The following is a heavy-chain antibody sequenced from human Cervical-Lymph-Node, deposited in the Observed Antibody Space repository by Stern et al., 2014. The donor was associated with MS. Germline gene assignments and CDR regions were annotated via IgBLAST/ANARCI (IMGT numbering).Heavy chain of an antibody. CDR2: IYYSGTT. Sequence: QLQLQESGPGLVKPSETLSLTCTVSGGYITNYYWSWIRQPTGKGRGWIGYIYYSGTTNSNPSLKSRVTISVDTSKNQFSLKLSSVTAADPAVYYCARDKGMFFLWGQGTLVTVSS. CDR3: ARDKGMFFL. V-gene: IGHV4-59*01. CDR1: GGYITNYY. J-gene: IGHJ4*01. D-gene: IGHD2/OR15-2a*01.